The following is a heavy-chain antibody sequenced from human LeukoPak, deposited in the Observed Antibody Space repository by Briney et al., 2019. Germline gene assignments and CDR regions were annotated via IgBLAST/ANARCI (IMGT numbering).Heavy chain of an antibody. CDR2: INSDGSST. D-gene: IGHD2-2*01. CDR1: GFTFSSYW. Sequence: GGSLRLSCAASGFTFSSYWMHWVRQAPGKGLVWVSRINSDGSSTSYADSVKGRFTISRDNAKNTLYLQMNSLRAEDTTVYYRARPYCSSTSWYAFDAFDIWGQGTTVTVSS. CDR3: ARPYCSSTSWYAFDAFDI. V-gene: IGHV3-74*01. J-gene: IGHJ3*02.